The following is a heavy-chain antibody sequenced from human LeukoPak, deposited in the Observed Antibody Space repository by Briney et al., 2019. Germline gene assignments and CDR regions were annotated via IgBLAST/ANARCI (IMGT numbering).Heavy chain of an antibody. Sequence: ERSLRLSCAASGFTFSSYAMHWVRQAPGKGLEWVAVISYDGSNRYYADSVKGRFTISRDNSKNTLYLQMNSLRTEDTAVYYCARALSRIAAAGTSGADYWGQGTLVTVSS. V-gene: IGHV3-30*04. J-gene: IGHJ4*02. CDR1: GFTFSSYA. CDR2: ISYDGSNR. D-gene: IGHD6-13*01. CDR3: ARALSRIAAAGTSGADY.